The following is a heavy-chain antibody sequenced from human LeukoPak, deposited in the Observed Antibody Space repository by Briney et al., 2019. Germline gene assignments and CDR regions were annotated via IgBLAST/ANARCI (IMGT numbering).Heavy chain of an antibody. CDR1: GFTLSTYE. V-gene: IGHV3-48*03. Sequence: GGSLRHSCAASGFTLSTYEMTWVRQAPGKGLEWVSFISSSDSATFYADSVRGRFTIFRNTAKNSLYLQMNNLRGKDTAVYYCARDVSSSTRAFDIWGQGTMVAVS. CDR2: ISSSDSAT. D-gene: IGHD2-15*01. J-gene: IGHJ3*02. CDR3: ARDVSSSTRAFDI.